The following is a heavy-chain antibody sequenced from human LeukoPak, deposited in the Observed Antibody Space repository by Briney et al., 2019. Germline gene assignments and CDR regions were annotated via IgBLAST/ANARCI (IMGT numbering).Heavy chain of an antibody. CDR3: AAPGGNSAEYFQH. CDR2: IIPIFGTA. CDR1: GGTFSSYA. J-gene: IGHJ1*01. V-gene: IGHV1-69*13. Sequence: ASVKVSCKASGGTFSSYAINWVRQAPGQGLEWMGGIIPIFGTANYAQKFQGRVTITADESTSTAYMELSSLRSEDTAVYYCAAPGGNSAEYFQHWGQGTLVTVSS. D-gene: IGHD4-23*01.